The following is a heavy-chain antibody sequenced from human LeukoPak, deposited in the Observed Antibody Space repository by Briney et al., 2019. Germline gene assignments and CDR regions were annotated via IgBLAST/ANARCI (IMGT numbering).Heavy chain of an antibody. CDR3: ATDPLRYCGSTTCYTGFDY. J-gene: IGHJ4*02. D-gene: IGHD2-2*02. CDR1: GFTVSNNY. Sequence: PGGSLRLSCAASGFTVSNNYMSWVRQAPGKGLEWVSVIYSGGSTYYADSVKGRFTISRDNSKNTLYLQMNSLRAEDTAVYYCATDPLRYCGSTTCYTGFDYWGQGTLVTVSS. CDR2: IYSGGST. V-gene: IGHV3-53*01.